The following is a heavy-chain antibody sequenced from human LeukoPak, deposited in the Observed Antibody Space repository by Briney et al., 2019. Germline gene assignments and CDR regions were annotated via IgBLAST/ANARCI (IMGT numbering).Heavy chain of an antibody. V-gene: IGHV4-59*08. D-gene: IGHD3-10*01. Sequence: SETLSLTCTVSGGSISSYYWSWIRQPPGKGLEWIGYIYYSGSTNYNPPLKSRVTISVDTSKNQFSLKLSSVTAADTAVYYCARGGFTMVREDNWFDPWGQGTLVTVSS. CDR3: ARGGFTMVREDNWFDP. CDR1: GGSISSYY. J-gene: IGHJ5*02. CDR2: IYYSGST.